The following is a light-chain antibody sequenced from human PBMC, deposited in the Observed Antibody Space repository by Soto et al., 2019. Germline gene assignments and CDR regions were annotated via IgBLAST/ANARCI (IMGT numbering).Light chain of an antibody. J-gene: IGKJ5*01. Sequence: EIVITQSPATLSVSPGERATLSCRASQSVSINLAWYQQKPGQAPRLLIYGASTRATGIPARFSGSGSGTEFTLTISSLQSEDSAVYYCQQYINWPPITFGQGTRLEIK. CDR2: GAS. CDR3: QQYINWPPIT. CDR1: QSVSIN. V-gene: IGKV3-15*01.